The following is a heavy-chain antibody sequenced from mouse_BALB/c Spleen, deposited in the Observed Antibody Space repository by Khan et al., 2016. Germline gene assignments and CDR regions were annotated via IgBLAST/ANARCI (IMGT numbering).Heavy chain of an antibody. J-gene: IGHJ3*01. CDR1: GYSITSDYA. CDR2: ISYSGST. Sequence: EVQLQESRPGLVKPSQSLSLTCTVTGYSITSDYAWNWIRQFPGNKLEWMGYISYSGSTSYNPSLKSRISITRDTSKNQFFLQLNSVTTEDTATYYYAIDWDEEDYWGQGTLVTVSA. V-gene: IGHV3-2*02. CDR3: AIDWDEEDY. D-gene: IGHD4-1*01.